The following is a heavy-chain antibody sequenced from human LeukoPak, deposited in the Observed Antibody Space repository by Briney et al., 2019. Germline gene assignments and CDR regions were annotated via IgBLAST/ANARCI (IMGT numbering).Heavy chain of an antibody. V-gene: IGHV4-30-4*01. CDR3: VRTTYYYLSGSFFPSNWFDP. J-gene: IGHJ5*02. Sequence: KPSETLSLTCTVSGGSISSADYYWSWIRQPPGKGLEWIGYIYYSGSTYYNPSLKSRVTISVDTSKNQFSLKLSSVTAADTAVYYCVRTTYYYLSGSFFPSNWFDPWGQGTLVTVSS. D-gene: IGHD3-10*01. CDR1: GGSISSADYY. CDR2: IYYSGST.